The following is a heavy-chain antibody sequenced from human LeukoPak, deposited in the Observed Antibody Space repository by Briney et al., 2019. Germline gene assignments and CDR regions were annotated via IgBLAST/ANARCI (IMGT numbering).Heavy chain of an antibody. J-gene: IGHJ3*02. Sequence: PGGSLRLSCAASGFTFRNYDMHWVRQFPGRGLEWVSAIGIADDTHYPDSVKGRFTISRENAKNSLYLQMNSLRDGDTAVYYCVRGGIQVSGIDAFDIWGQGIMVTVSS. D-gene: IGHD5/OR15-5a*01. V-gene: IGHV3-13*01. CDR3: VRGGIQVSGIDAFDI. CDR2: IGIADDT. CDR1: GFTFRNYD.